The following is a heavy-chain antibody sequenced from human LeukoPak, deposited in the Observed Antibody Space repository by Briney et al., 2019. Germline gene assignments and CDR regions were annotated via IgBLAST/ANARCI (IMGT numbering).Heavy chain of an antibody. CDR3: ARGITMIVVDPFDY. J-gene: IGHJ4*02. D-gene: IGHD3-22*01. CDR1: GYTFTSYA. Sequence: ASVKVSCKASGYTFTSYAMHWVRQAPGQRLEWMGWINAGNGNTKYSQKFQGRVTITRDTSASTAYMELSSLRSEDTAVYYCARGITMIVVDPFDYWGQGTLVTVSS. CDR2: INAGNGNT. V-gene: IGHV1-3*01.